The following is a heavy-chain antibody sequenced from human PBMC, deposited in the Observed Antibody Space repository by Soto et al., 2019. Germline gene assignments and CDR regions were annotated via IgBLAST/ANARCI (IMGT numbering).Heavy chain of an antibody. CDR3: ARNSGYYMGATLDY. V-gene: IGHV4-30-4*01. CDR2: IHHSGTT. Sequence: PSETLSLTCTVSGGSISSDDYFWSWIRQPPGKGLEWIGYIHHSGTTYYSPSLKSRVTISVDRSTNQFSLKLSSVTAADTAVYYCARNSGYYMGATLDYWGQGTLVTV. J-gene: IGHJ4*02. CDR1: GGSISSDDYF. D-gene: IGHD5-12*01.